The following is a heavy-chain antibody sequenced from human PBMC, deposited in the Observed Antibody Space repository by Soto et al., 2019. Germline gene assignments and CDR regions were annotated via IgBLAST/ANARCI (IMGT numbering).Heavy chain of an antibody. V-gene: IGHV3-30*04. D-gene: IGHD3-10*01. CDR3: ARSRSGAVADSFDF. CDR2: ISRDGTNK. J-gene: IGHJ4*02. CDR1: GFTFRSYA. Sequence: GGSLRLSCAASGFTFRSYAIHWVRQAPGKGLEWVAVISRDGTNKYYVDSVKGRFTISRDNSKDTVYLQMNSLRDEDSAMFYCARSRSGAVADSFDFWGQGTLVTV.